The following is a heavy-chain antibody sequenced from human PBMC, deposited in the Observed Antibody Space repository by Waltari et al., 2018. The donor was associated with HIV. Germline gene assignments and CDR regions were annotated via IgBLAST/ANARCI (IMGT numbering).Heavy chain of an antibody. V-gene: IGHV3-74*01. J-gene: IGHJ4*02. D-gene: IGHD3-9*01. CDR2: IKSDGSTR. CDR1: GFSVRNHW. CDR3: ARASHYIEFSTFDGDYYFDL. Sequence: VQLVESGGGSIKTGGSLRLSCAGSGFSVRNHWMDWVRQGPGKGLVGVGQIKSDGSTRNYADAVKGRFVISRDNSRNTVYLQVNSVKVEDTAVYFCARASHYIEFSTFDGDYYFDLWGRGTRVAVSS.